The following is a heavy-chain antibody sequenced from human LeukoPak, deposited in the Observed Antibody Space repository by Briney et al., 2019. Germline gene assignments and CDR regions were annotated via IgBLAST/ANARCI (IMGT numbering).Heavy chain of an antibody. D-gene: IGHD3-22*01. V-gene: IGHV1-18*01. Sequence: ASVKVSCKASGYTFTSYGINWVRQAPGQGPEWMGWISGYNGNANYAQKFQGRVALTTDTSTSTAYMELSSLRSEDTAVYYCARATMYYYDSSGYSAYYYYGMDVWGQGTTVTVSS. CDR1: GYTFTSYG. J-gene: IGHJ6*02. CDR3: ARATMYYYDSSGYSAYYYYGMDV. CDR2: ISGYNGNA.